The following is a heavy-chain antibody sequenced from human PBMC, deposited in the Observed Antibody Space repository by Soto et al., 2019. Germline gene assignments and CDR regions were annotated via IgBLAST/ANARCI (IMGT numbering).Heavy chain of an antibody. Sequence: PSETLSLTCTVSGGSISSSSYYWGWIRQPPGKGLEWIGSIYYSGSTYYNPSLKSRVTISVDTSKNQFSLKLSSVTAADTAVYYCARRATHTVTHNWFDPWGQGTLVTV. CDR2: IYYSGST. V-gene: IGHV4-39*01. J-gene: IGHJ5*02. CDR1: GGSISSSSYY. CDR3: ARRATHTVTHNWFDP. D-gene: IGHD4-17*01.